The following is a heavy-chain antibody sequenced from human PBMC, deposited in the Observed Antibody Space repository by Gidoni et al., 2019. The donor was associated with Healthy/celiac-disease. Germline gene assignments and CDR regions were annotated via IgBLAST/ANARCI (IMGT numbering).Heavy chain of an antibody. CDR1: GFTLSSYG. J-gene: IGHJ3*02. CDR3: AKDSLYYDYVWGSYRSDAFDI. D-gene: IGHD3-16*02. V-gene: IGHV3-30*18. CDR2: ISYDGSNK. Sequence: QVQLVESGGGVVQPGRSLRLHCAASGFTLSSYGMHWVRQAPGKGLEWVAVISYDGSNKYYADSVKGRFTISRDNSKNTLYLQMNSLRAEDTAVYYCAKDSLYYDYVWGSYRSDAFDIWGQGTMVTVSS.